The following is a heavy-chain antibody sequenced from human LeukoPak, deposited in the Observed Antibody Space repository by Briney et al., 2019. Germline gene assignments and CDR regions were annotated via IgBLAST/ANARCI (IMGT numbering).Heavy chain of an antibody. CDR3: ARAPRYSGSGGDSFDI. CDR1: EFIFSSYG. CDR2: ISSSSGTI. V-gene: IGHV3-48*04. J-gene: IGHJ3*02. Sequence: GGSLRLSCVASEFIFSSYGMNWVRQAPGKGLEWVSHISSSSGTIYYADSVKGRFTISRDNAKNSLYLQMNSLRAEDTAVYYCARAPRYSGSGGDSFDIWGQGTKVTVSS. D-gene: IGHD5-12*01.